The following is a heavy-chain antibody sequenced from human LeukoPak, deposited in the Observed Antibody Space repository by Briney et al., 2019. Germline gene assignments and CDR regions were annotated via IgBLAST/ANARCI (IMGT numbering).Heavy chain of an antibody. J-gene: IGHJ4*02. CDR2: ISYDGNTR. D-gene: IGHD4-17*01. Sequence: GGSLRLSCLASGFTFSGFSFSNYPMYWVRQAPGKGLEWVAVISYDGNTRYYADSVKGRFTLSRDNSKNTLYLQVNSLRAEDTAVYYCARVGHYGDYFSYWGQGTLVTVSS. CDR3: ARVGHYGDYFSY. V-gene: IGHV3-30*04. CDR1: GFTFSGFSFSNYP.